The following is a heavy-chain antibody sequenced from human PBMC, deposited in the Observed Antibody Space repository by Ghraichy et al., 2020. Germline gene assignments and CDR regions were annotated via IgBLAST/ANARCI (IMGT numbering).Heavy chain of an antibody. V-gene: IGHV3-23*01. CDR3: AKSLSWVAYFDY. CDR1: GFTFSYYA. Sequence: LSLTCAASGFTFSYYAMNWVRQAPGKGLEWVSAISESGGSTYNADSVKGRFTISRDNSKNTLYLQMNSLRAEDTAVYYCAKSLSWVAYFDYWGQGTLVTVSS. J-gene: IGHJ4*02. D-gene: IGHD2/OR15-2a*01. CDR2: ISESGGST.